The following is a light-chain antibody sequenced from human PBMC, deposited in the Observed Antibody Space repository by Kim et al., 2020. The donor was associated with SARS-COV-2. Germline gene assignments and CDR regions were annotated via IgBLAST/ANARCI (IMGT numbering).Light chain of an antibody. J-gene: IGKJ5*01. CDR1: KSVISNY. CDR3: QQYGSIPST. V-gene: IGKV3-20*01. CDR2: ITS. Sequence: SPGESTSPSCRSSKSVISNYLAWYEQKPGQAPRLLSYITSTRASGNPDRFSSSGSGTAFTHTISKLEPEDFAVYYCQQYGSIPSTFGQGTRLEIK.